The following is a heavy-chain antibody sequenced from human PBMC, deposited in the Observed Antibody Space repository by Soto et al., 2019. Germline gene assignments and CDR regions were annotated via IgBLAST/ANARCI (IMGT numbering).Heavy chain of an antibody. V-gene: IGHV1-18*01. D-gene: IGHD3-22*01. CDR2: ISPYDGNT. CDR3: ARGGYYDSSGSRNYHYYGMNV. CDR1: GYTFSSYG. J-gene: IGHJ6*02. Sequence: ASVKVSCKASGYTFSSYGINWVRQAPGQGLEWLGWISPYDGNTKYAQILQGRVSMTTNTSTKTAYMEVRSLRSDDTAVYYCARGGYYDSSGSRNYHYYGMNVWGQGTTVTVSS.